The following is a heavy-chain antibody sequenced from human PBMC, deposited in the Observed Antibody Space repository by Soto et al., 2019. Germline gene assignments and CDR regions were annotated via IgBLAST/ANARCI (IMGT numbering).Heavy chain of an antibody. CDR3: AKNELRQLFGY. CDR2: ISGSGGST. Sequence: EVQLLGSGGGLVQPGGSLSVSCAASGFTFSSYAMSWVRQAPGKGLEWVSAISGSGGSTYYADSVKERFTISRDNSKNTLYLEMNSLRAEDTAVYYCAKNELRQLFGYWGQGTLVTVSS. V-gene: IGHV3-23*01. D-gene: IGHD3-10*02. CDR1: GFTFSSYA. J-gene: IGHJ4*02.